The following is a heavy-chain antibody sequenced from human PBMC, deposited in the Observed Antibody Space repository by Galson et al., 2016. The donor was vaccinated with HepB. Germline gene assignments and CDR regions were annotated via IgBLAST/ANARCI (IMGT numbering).Heavy chain of an antibody. D-gene: IGHD2-15*01. CDR2: ISGSGGRSVSGTT. Sequence: SLRLSGAVSGFTFSSHAMSWVRQTPGKGLEWVSAISGSGGRSVSGTTYYAASVRGRFTIPRDRPKNTLYLQMNSLRAEDTALYYCAKDWTKMVVGAAFDIRGQGTMVTVSS. CDR3: AKDWTKMVVGAAFDI. CDR1: GFTFSSHA. J-gene: IGHJ3*02. V-gene: IGHV3-23*01.